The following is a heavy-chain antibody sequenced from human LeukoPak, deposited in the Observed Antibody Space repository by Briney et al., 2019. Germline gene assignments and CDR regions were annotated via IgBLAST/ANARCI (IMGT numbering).Heavy chain of an antibody. CDR3: ARDGGWGDYYGMDV. D-gene: IGHD3-10*01. Sequence: GGSLRLSCAASGFTVSSNYMSWVRQAPGKGLEWVSYISSSGSTIYYADSVKGRFTISRDNAKNSLYLQMNSLRAEDTAVYYCARDGGWGDYYGMDVWGQGTTVTVSS. CDR2: ISSSGSTI. CDR1: GFTVSSNY. J-gene: IGHJ6*02. V-gene: IGHV3-11*04.